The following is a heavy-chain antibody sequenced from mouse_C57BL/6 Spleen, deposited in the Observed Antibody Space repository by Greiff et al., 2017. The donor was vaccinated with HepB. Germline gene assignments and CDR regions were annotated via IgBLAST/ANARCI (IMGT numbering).Heavy chain of an antibody. CDR1: GYTFTSYW. CDR3: ATVGNHYFDY. Sequence: QVHVKQPGAELVRPGSSVKLSCKASGYTFTSYWMHWVKQRPIQGLEWIGNIDPSDSETHYNQKFKDKATLTVDKSSSTAYMQLISLTSEDSAVYYCATVGNHYFDYWGQGTTLTVSS. D-gene: IGHD2-1*01. J-gene: IGHJ2*01. V-gene: IGHV1-52*01. CDR2: IDPSDSET.